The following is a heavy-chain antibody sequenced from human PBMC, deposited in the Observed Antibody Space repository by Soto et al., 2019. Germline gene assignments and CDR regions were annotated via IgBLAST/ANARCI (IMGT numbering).Heavy chain of an antibody. D-gene: IGHD3-16*01. CDR1: GFTFRSYW. J-gene: IGHJ6*02. CDR2: ITNDGSKT. CDR3: ARVRGGEWTQLDYYDYGMDV. V-gene: IGHV3-7*05. Sequence: EAQLVESGGGLVQPGGSLRLSCSASGFTFRSYWMTWVRQAPGKGLEWVAYITNDGSKTYYLNSVRGRFTLSRDNAQTSLFLQMNNLRHEDTAVYYCARVRGGEWTQLDYYDYGMDVWGQGTTVTVS.